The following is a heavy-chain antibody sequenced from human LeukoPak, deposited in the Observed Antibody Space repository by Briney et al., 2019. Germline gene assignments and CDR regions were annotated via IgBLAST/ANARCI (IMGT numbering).Heavy chain of an antibody. CDR2: ISGSSNII. V-gene: IGHV3-48*04. J-gene: IGHJ5*02. CDR3: ARVADDDNLDYYGSGLDP. CDR1: GFTFSSYA. D-gene: IGHD3-10*01. Sequence: SGGSLRLSCAASGFTFSSYAMSWVRQAPGKGLEWVSYISGSSNIIYYADSVKGRFTISRDNPKNSMYLQMNSLSVEDTAVYYCARVADDDNLDYYGSGLDPWGQGTLVTVSS.